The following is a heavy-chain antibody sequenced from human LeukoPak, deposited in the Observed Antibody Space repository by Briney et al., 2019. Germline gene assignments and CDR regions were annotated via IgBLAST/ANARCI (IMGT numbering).Heavy chain of an antibody. CDR2: IYFSGTT. Sequence: PSETLSLTCSVFGVPISHTNFYWGWIRQPPGGGLEWIGGIYFSGTTYYNPSLKSRVTLSVDTSKNKVSLNLRSVTAADTAVYYCARMPMVRGIIYYFDYWGQGTLVTVSS. J-gene: IGHJ4*02. V-gene: IGHV4-39*01. CDR1: GVPISHTNFY. D-gene: IGHD3-10*01. CDR3: ARMPMVRGIIYYFDY.